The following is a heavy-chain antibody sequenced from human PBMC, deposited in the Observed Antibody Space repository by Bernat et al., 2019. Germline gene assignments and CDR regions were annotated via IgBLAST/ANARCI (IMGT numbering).Heavy chain of an antibody. J-gene: IGHJ5*02. CDR2: IYYSGST. CDR3: ARDRLGGYSSSLARYNWFDP. D-gene: IGHD6-13*01. V-gene: IGHV4-61*01. CDR1: GGSVSSGSYY. Sequence: QVQLQESGPGLVKPSETLSLTCTVSGGSVSSGSYYWSWIRQPPGKGLEWIGYIYYSGSTNYNPSLKSRVTISVDTSKNQFSLKLSSVTAADTAVYYCARDRLGGYSSSLARYNWFDPWGQGTLVTVSS.